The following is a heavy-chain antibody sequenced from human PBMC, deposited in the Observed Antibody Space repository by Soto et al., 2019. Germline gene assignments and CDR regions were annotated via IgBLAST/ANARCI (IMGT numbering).Heavy chain of an antibody. CDR1: GFTFSSYW. V-gene: IGHV3-7*05. CDR2: IKQDGSEK. J-gene: IGHJ3*02. D-gene: IGHD5-12*01. CDR3: ARPGPERWLQPDAFDI. Sequence: GGSLRLSCAASGFTFSSYWMSWVRQAPGKGLEWVANIKQDGSEKYYVDSVKGRFTISRDNAKNSLYLQMNSLRAEDTAVYYCARPGPERWLQPDAFDIWGQGTMVNVS.